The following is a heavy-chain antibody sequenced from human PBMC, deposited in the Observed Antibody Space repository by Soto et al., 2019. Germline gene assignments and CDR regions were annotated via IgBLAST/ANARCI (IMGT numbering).Heavy chain of an antibody. D-gene: IGHD1-26*01. CDR1: GDTFNSYT. V-gene: IGHV1-69*02. CDR2: IILIFGIA. CDR3: ARPIVGYTK. J-gene: IGHJ4*02. Sequence: HVQLVQYGAEVKKPGSSVKFSCKASGDTFNSYTMSWVRQAPGQGLEWMGRIILIFGIANYAQKFQGIVTITADKSTNTSYMELSSLTFEDTAVYYCARPIVGYTKRGQGTLVTVSS.